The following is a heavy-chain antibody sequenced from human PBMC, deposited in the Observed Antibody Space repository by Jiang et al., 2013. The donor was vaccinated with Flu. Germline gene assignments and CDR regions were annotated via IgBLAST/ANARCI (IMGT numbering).Heavy chain of an antibody. CDR1: GYSFTSYW. J-gene: IGHJ6*04. D-gene: IGHD3-22*01. V-gene: IGHV5-10-1*01. CDR3: ARDYYDSSGYYPVYYYGMDV. Sequence: GAEVKKPGESLRISCKGSGYSFTSYWISWVRQMPGKGLEWMGRIDPSDSYTNYSPSFQGHVTISADKSISTAYLQWSSLKASDTAMYYCARDYYDSSGYYPVYYYGMDVWGQRDHGHRLL. CDR2: IDPSDSYT.